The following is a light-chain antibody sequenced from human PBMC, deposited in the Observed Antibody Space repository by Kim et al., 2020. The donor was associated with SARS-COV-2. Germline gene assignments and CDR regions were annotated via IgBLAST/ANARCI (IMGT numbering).Light chain of an antibody. CDR1: SSNIGNNY. CDR3: GTCYSSLSAGNYV. Sequence: KVTISCSGSSSNIGNNYVSWYQQLPGTAPKRLIYDNNKRPSGIPDRFSGSKSGTSATLGITGRQTGDEADYYCGTCYSSLSAGNYVFGTGTKVTVL. CDR2: DNN. V-gene: IGLV1-51*01. J-gene: IGLJ1*01.